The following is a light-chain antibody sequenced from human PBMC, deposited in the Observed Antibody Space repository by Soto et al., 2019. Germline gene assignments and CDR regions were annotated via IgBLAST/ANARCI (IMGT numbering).Light chain of an antibody. Sequence: EIVLTQSPGTLSFSPGERATLSCRASQSVSSSYLAWYQQKPGQAPRLLMSAASSRATGIPDRFSGSASGTDFTLTINRLEPEDFAVYYCQLYGISPHFGQGTRLEIK. CDR2: AAS. CDR3: QLYGISPH. V-gene: IGKV3-20*01. CDR1: QSVSSSY. J-gene: IGKJ5*01.